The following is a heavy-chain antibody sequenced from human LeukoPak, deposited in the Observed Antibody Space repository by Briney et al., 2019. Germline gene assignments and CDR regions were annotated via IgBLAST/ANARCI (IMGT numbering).Heavy chain of an antibody. Sequence: NPSETLSLTCTVSGGSISSYYWSWIRQPPGKGLEWIGYIYYSGSTNYNPSLKSRVTISVDTSKNQFSLKLSSVTAADTAVYYCARYGSGRFNYWGQGTLVTVSS. CDR2: IYYSGST. V-gene: IGHV4-59*08. CDR1: GGSISSYY. CDR3: ARYGSGRFNY. J-gene: IGHJ4*02. D-gene: IGHD3-10*01.